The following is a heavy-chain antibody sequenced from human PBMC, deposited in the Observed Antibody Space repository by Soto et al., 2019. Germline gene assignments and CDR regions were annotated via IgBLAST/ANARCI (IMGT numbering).Heavy chain of an antibody. CDR2: IYYSGST. D-gene: IGHD4-17*01. V-gene: IGHV4-39*01. Sequence: SETLSLTCTVSGGSISSSSYYWGWIRQPPGKGLEWIGSIYYSGSTYYNPSLKSRVTISVDTSKNQFSLKLSSVTAADTAVYYCARLPTVTTEKNDYWGQGTLVTVSS. CDR3: ARLPTVTTEKNDY. CDR1: GGSISSSSYY. J-gene: IGHJ4*02.